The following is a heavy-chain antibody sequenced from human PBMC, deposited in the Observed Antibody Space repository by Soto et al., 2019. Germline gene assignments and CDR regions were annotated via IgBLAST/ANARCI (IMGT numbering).Heavy chain of an antibody. Sequence: SLTCSVCGASIISNDWWIWIRQTPGKGLEWIGEIFHSGRTNYSPSFKSRVTISVDTSKSQFSLEMASVTAADTAVYYCARANLRSGWTFDHWGQGSPVTVSS. D-gene: IGHD6-19*01. CDR3: ARANLRSGWTFDH. CDR2: IFHSGRT. V-gene: IGHV4-4*02. J-gene: IGHJ4*02. CDR1: GASIISNDW.